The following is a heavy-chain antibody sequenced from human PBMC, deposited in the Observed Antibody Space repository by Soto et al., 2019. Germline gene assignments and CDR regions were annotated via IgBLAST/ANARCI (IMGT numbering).Heavy chain of an antibody. CDR1: GGSLSSYY. CDR3: ARDGVIAALYYGMDV. V-gene: IGHV4-59*01. D-gene: IGHD6-6*01. CDR2: IYYSGST. J-gene: IGHJ6*02. Sequence: SETLSLTCTVSGGSLSSYYWSWVRQPPGKGLEWIGYIYYSGSTTYNPSLKSRVTITVDTSKNQFSLKLSSMTAEYTAVYYCARDGVIAALYYGMDVWGQGTTVTVSS.